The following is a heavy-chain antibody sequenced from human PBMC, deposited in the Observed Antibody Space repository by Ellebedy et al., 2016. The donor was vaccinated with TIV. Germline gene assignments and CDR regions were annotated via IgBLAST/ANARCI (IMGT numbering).Heavy chain of an antibody. Sequence: GESLKISCAASGFTFSSIAMTWVRQAPGKGLEWVSSISGSGATIYYADSVKGRFTISRDNSKKTLYLQMNGLRAEDTAIYYCAKGRGGGSDSSAPRYYFDYWGLGTLVTVSS. V-gene: IGHV3-23*01. D-gene: IGHD3-22*01. CDR1: GFTFSSIA. J-gene: IGHJ4*02. CDR3: AKGRGGGSDSSAPRYYFDY. CDR2: ISGSGATI.